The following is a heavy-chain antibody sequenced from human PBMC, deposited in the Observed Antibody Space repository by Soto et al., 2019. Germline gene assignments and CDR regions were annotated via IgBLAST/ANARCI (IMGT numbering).Heavy chain of an antibody. CDR1: GGTFSSSA. V-gene: IGHV1-69*12. Sequence: QVQLVQSGAEVKEPGSSVKVSCKASGGTFSSSALSWVRQAPGQGLEWMGGFVPVFGTAHYAQNFQNRVTITADESTSTTYMELSSLRSEDTAVYYCARGGISAWFVPSHVDYWGQGTLVTVSS. CDR2: FVPVFGTA. D-gene: IGHD6-19*01. J-gene: IGHJ4*02. CDR3: ARGGISAWFVPSHVDY.